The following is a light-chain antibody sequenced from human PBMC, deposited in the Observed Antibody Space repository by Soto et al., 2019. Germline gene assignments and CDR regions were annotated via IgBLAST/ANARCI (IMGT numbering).Light chain of an antibody. Sequence: DGQSTPSPTTLSAAVGDSVPITCRASQSISSWLAWYQQKPGKAPKLLIYDASSLESGVPSRFSGSGSGTEFTLTISSLQPDDFATYYCQQYNSYPWTFGQGTEV. CDR2: DAS. CDR3: QQYNSYPWT. CDR1: QSISSW. J-gene: IGKJ1*01. V-gene: IGKV1-5*01.